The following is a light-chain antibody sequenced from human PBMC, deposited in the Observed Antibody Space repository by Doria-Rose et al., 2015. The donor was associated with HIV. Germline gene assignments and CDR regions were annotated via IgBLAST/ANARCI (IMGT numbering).Light chain of an antibody. V-gene: IGLV2-14*03. J-gene: IGLJ1*01. CDR2: DVS. Sequence: VVVFGYVSWYQQHPGKAPKLMIYDVSNRPSGVSNRFSGSKSGDTASLIISGLQAEDEADYYCNSYTASSTHNYVFGTGTKVTVL. CDR1: VVVFGY. CDR3: NSYTASSTHNYV.